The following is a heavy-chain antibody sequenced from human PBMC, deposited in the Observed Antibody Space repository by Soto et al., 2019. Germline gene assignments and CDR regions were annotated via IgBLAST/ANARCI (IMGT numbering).Heavy chain of an antibody. CDR1: GGTFSSYA. V-gene: IGHV1-69*06. CDR3: ARGTRSGSYYYHGLDV. J-gene: IGHJ6*04. D-gene: IGHD1-26*01. Sequence: SVKVSCKASGGTFSSYAISWVRQAPGRGLEWMGGIIPIFGTANYARRFQGRVTITADKSTSTAYMELRSLRSEDTAVYYCARGTRSGSYYYHGLDVWGKGTTVTVSS. CDR2: IIPIFGTA.